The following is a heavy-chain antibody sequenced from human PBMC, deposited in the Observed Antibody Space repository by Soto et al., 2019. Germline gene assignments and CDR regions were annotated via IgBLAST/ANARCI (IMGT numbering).Heavy chain of an antibody. J-gene: IGHJ4*02. Sequence: QVQLVQSGAEVKKPGSSVKVSCKASGGTFSSYAISWVRQAPGQGLEWMGGIIPIFGTANYAQKFQGRVTITADESTRTAYMELSSLRSEDTAVYYCARGANCSGGSCYLYWGQGTLVTVSS. CDR1: GGTFSSYA. CDR3: ARGANCSGGSCYLY. CDR2: IIPIFGTA. D-gene: IGHD2-15*01. V-gene: IGHV1-69*12.